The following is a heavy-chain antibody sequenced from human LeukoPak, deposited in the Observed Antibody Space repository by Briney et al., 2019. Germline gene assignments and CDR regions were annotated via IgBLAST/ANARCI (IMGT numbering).Heavy chain of an antibody. Sequence: GGSLRLSCSASGLNFHDVWMTWVRQTPGRGPEWVANIKGDGSEKNYVGSVRGRFTISRDNAQNLLFLQMDNLRAEDTAIYYCEAYGSVWGQGTLVIVSS. CDR3: EAYGSV. CDR2: IKGDGSEK. CDR1: GLNFHDVW. J-gene: IGHJ4*02. D-gene: IGHD3-10*01. V-gene: IGHV3-7*03.